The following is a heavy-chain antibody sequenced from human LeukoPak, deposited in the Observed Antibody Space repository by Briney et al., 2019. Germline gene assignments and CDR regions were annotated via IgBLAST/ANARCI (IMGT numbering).Heavy chain of an antibody. J-gene: IGHJ4*02. CDR2: INPNSGGT. V-gene: IGHV1-2*04. CDR3: ARGGFDSSSWLGDY. CDR1: GYTFTGYY. D-gene: IGHD6-13*01. Sequence: GASVKVSCKASGYTFTGYYMHWVRQAPGQGLEWMGWINPNSGGTNYAQKFQGWVTMTRDTSISTAYMELSRLRSDDTAVYYCARGGFDSSSWLGDYWGQGTLVTVSS.